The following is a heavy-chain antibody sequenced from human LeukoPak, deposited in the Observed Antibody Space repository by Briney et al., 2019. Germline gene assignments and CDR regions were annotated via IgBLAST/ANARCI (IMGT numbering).Heavy chain of an antibody. Sequence: SQTLSLTCSVSGGSLSSYYWTWIRQPAGKGLEWIGRIFTTGSTNYNPSLMSRVTMSVDTSKNQFSLKMRSVTAADTAVYYCARGDGSTMIRGVSRYGWLDPWGQGTLVTVSS. CDR3: ARGDGSTMIRGVSRYGWLDP. V-gene: IGHV4-4*07. D-gene: IGHD3-10*01. CDR1: GGSLSSYY. CDR2: IFTTGST. J-gene: IGHJ5*02.